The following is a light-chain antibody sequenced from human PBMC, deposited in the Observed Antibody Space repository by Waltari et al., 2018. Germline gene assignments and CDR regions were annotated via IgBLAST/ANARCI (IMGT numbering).Light chain of an antibody. CDR1: RMLISRT. CDR3: QQYDYRPWT. Sequence: STRAARMLISRTFAWYQQKPGKAPKLLIYDTSTWDTGVPARFSGSGSGTEFTLTISSLQSEDFATYYCQQYDYRPWTFGQGTRVDTK. J-gene: IGKJ1*01. CDR2: DTS. V-gene: IGKV3D-15*01.